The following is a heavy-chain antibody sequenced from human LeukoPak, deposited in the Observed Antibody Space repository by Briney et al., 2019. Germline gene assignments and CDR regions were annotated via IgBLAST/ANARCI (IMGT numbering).Heavy chain of an antibody. CDR2: ISYDGSNK. Sequence: GKSLRLSCAASGFTFSSYSMHWVRQAPGKGLEWVAVISYDGSNKYYADPVKGRFTISRDNSKNTLYLQMNSLRAEDTAVYYCARPRSSYYYGSGSYYNYWGQGTLVTVSS. V-gene: IGHV3-30*04. D-gene: IGHD3-10*01. CDR3: ARPRSSYYYGSGSYYNY. CDR1: GFTFSSYS. J-gene: IGHJ4*02.